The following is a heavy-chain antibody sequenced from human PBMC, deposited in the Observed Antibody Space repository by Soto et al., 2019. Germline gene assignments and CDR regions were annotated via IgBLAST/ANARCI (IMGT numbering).Heavy chain of an antibody. D-gene: IGHD4-17*01. CDR3: ATRMTTAPY. CDR2: IYSDGGT. V-gene: IGHV3-66*01. J-gene: IGHJ4*02. CDR1: GFTVSNNY. Sequence: GGSLRLSCAASGFTVSNNYLSWVRQAPGKGLQWVSLIYSDGGTDYAESVKGRFTISRDNSKNTLYLQMNSLKAEDTAIYYCATRMTTAPYWGQATLVTVSS.